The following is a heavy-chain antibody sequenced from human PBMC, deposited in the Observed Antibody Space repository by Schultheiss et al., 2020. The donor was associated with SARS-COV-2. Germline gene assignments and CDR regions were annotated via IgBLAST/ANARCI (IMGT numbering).Heavy chain of an antibody. J-gene: IGHJ4*02. Sequence: GESLKISCAASGFTFSSYAMSWVRQAPGKGLEWVSVISGSGGSTYYADSVKGRFTISRDNSKNTLYLQMNSLRAEDTAVYYCAGGNYYDSSGYYENYWGQGTLVTVSS. D-gene: IGHD3-22*01. V-gene: IGHV3-23*01. CDR2: ISGSGGST. CDR3: AGGNYYDSSGYYENY. CDR1: GFTFSSYA.